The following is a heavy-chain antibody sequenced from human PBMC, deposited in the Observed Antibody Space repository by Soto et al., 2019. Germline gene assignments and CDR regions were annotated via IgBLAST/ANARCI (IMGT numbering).Heavy chain of an antibody. V-gene: IGHV3-23*01. J-gene: IGHJ4*02. Sequence: PGGSLRLSCAASGSTFSSYAMSWVRQAPGKGLEWVSAISGSGGSTYYADSVKGRFTISRDNSKNTLYLQMNSLRAEDTAVYYCAKTMLELGDFDYWGQGTLVTVSS. CDR1: GSTFSSYA. CDR3: AKTMLELGDFDY. CDR2: ISGSGGST. D-gene: IGHD1-7*01.